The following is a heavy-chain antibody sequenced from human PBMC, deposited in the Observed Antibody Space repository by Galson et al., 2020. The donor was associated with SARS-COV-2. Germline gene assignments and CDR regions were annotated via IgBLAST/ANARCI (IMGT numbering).Heavy chain of an antibody. CDR3: ARECDIVVVSDAFDI. CDR2: ISYDGSNK. CDR1: GFTFSSYA. D-gene: IGHD2-21*01. J-gene: IGHJ3*02. V-gene: IGHV3-30*04. Sequence: GESLKISRAASGFTFSSYAMHWVRQAPGKGLEWVAVISYDGSNKYYADSVKGRFTISRDNSNTTLSLQMHSLRAEDTAVYYCARECDIVVVSDAFDIWSQGTMVTVSS.